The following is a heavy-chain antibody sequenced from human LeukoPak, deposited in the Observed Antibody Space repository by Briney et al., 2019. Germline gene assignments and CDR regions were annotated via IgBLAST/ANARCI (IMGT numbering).Heavy chain of an antibody. D-gene: IGHD6-19*01. CDR1: GDSVSRNDAG. Sequence: SQTLLLTCAISGDSVSRNDAGWSWIRQSPSRGLEWLGRTYYRSKWYNDYAVSVKSRITINPDTSKNQFSLQLNSVTPEDTAVYYCARARAGGWYVLSYYYYYMDVWGKGTTVTISS. CDR2: TYYRSKWYN. V-gene: IGHV6-1*01. J-gene: IGHJ6*03. CDR3: ARARAGGWYVLSYYYYYMDV.